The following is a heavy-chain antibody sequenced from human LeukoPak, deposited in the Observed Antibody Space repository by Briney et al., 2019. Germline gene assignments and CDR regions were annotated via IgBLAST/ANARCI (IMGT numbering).Heavy chain of an antibody. V-gene: IGHV1-18*01. CDR1: GYNFDSHG. D-gene: IGHD3-10*01. Sequence: GASVKVSCKASGYNFDSHGISWVRQAPGQGLEWMGWISAYNGNTKYAQKFQGRVAMTTDTSTSTAYMELRSLRSDDTAVYYCARDKDSYGSGTHQGYWGQGTLVTVSS. CDR2: ISAYNGNT. CDR3: ARDKDSYGSGTHQGY. J-gene: IGHJ4*02.